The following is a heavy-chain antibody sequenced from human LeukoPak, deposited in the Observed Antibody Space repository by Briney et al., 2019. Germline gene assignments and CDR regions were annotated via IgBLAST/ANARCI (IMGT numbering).Heavy chain of an antibody. J-gene: IGHJ3*02. CDR2: TYYRSKWYN. D-gene: IGHD1-7*01. V-gene: IGHV6-1*01. Sequence: SQTLSLTCAISGDSVSSNSAAWNWIRQSPSRGLEWLGRTYYRSKWYNDYAVSVKSRITINPDTSKNQFSLQLNSVTPEDTAVYYCAREAQELELRERSAFDIWGQGTMVTVSS. CDR1: GDSVSSNSAA. CDR3: AREAQELELRERSAFDI.